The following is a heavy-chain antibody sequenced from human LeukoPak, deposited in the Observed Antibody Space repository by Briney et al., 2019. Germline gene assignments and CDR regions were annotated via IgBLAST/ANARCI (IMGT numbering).Heavy chain of an antibody. Sequence: ASVKVSCKASGYTFTSYYIHWVRQAPGQGLEWMGIINPSGGSTSYAQKFQGRVTMTRDTSTSTVYMELRSLRPEDTAVYYCARDADDSSGYSNFDYWGQGTLVTVSS. V-gene: IGHV1-46*01. CDR3: ARDADDSSGYSNFDY. J-gene: IGHJ4*02. D-gene: IGHD3-22*01. CDR2: INPSGGST. CDR1: GYTFTSYY.